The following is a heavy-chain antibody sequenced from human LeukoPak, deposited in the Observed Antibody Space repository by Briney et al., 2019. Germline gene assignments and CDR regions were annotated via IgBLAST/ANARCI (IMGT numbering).Heavy chain of an antibody. Sequence: SQTLSLTCTVSGGSISSYYWSWIRQPPGKGLEWIGYIYYNGSTNYNPSLKSRVTISVDTSKNQFSLKLSSVTAADTAVYYCARVSGSYLDYWGQGTRVTVSS. CDR2: IYYNGST. V-gene: IGHV4-59*01. CDR3: ARVSGSYLDY. J-gene: IGHJ4*02. D-gene: IGHD1-26*01. CDR1: GGSISSYY.